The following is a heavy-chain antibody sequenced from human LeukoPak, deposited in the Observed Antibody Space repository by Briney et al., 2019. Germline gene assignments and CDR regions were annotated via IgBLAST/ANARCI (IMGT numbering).Heavy chain of an antibody. D-gene: IGHD6-6*01. CDR1: GFTLSSYG. V-gene: IGHV3-30*03. Sequence: PGGSLRLSCAASGFTLSSYGMHWVRQAPGGGLEGVAVIPYDEKNKNYADSVKGRFTISRDISKNTLSLQMNSLRGEDTAVYYCARGIAARASPYYYYYGMDVWGQGTTVTVSS. CDR3: ARGIAARASPYYYYYGMDV. J-gene: IGHJ6*02. CDR2: IPYDEKNK.